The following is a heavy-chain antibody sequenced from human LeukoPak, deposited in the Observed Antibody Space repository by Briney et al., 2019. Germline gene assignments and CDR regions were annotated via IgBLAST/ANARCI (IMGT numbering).Heavy chain of an antibody. CDR2: ISVDIGNT. CDR1: GYNFPSHG. CDR3: ARDRSGYCGGTSRLLFDY. V-gene: IGHV1-18*01. Sequence: ASVKVSCKASGYNFPSHGISWVRQAPGQGLEWMGWISVDIGNTNYAQRLQGRVTMTTDTSTTTAYMELTSLTSDDTAVYYCARDRSGYCGGTSRLLFDYWGQGTLVTVSS. D-gene: IGHD2-21*01. J-gene: IGHJ4*02.